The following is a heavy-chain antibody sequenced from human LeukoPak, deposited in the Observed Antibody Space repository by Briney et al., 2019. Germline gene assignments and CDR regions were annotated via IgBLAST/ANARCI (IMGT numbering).Heavy chain of an antibody. CDR2: IGLSGGTT. V-gene: IGHV3-23*01. D-gene: IGHD1-14*01. Sequence: GGSLRLSCAASGFTFSSYAMSWVRQAPGKGLEWVSTIGLSGGTTYYADSVKGRFTISRDNSKNTLFLQMNSLRAKDTAVYYCAKSGQFDSWGQGTLVTVSS. CDR1: GFTFSSYA. J-gene: IGHJ4*02. CDR3: AKSGQFDS.